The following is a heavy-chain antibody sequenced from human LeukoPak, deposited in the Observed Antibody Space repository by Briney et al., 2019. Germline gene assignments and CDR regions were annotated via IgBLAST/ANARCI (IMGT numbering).Heavy chain of an antibody. CDR1: GFTFSDYA. D-gene: IGHD3-3*01. V-gene: IGHV3-23*01. CDR3: AKAKGSGSDRYYFDY. Sequence: PGGSLRLSCAASGFTFSDYALGWVRQAPGRGLEWVATLSGSGAGTYYSDSVQGRFTISRDNSKRTLFLQMNSLRAEDTAVYHCAKAKGSGSDRYYFDYWGQGTLVTVSS. CDR2: LSGSGAGT. J-gene: IGHJ4*02.